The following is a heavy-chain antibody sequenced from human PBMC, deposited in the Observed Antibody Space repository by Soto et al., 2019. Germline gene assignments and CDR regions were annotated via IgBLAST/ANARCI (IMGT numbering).Heavy chain of an antibody. CDR1: GFTFSSYA. J-gene: IGHJ6*04. D-gene: IGHD3-3*01. Sequence: GGSLRLSCAASGFTFSSYAMSWVRQAPGKGLEWVSAISGSGGSTYYADSVKGRFTISRDNSKNTLHLQMNSLRAEDTAVYYCATSGITIFGVVIIGCMDVWGKGTTVTCSS. CDR3: ATSGITIFGVVIIGCMDV. V-gene: IGHV3-23*01. CDR2: ISGSGGST.